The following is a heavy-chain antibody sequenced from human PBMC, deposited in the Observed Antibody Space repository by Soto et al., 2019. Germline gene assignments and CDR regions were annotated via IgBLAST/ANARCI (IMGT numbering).Heavy chain of an antibody. CDR3: AKDQWFGESDYYYYMDV. Sequence: GGSLRLSCAASGFTFSSYAMSWVRQAPGKGLEWVSAISGSGGSTYYADSVKGRFTISRDNSKNTLYLQMNSPRAEDTAVYYCAKDQWFGESDYYYYMDVWGKGTTVTVSS. V-gene: IGHV3-23*01. CDR1: GFTFSSYA. D-gene: IGHD3-10*01. CDR2: ISGSGGST. J-gene: IGHJ6*03.